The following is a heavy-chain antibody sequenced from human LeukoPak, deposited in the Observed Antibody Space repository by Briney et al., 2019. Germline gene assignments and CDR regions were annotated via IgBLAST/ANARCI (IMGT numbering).Heavy chain of an antibody. V-gene: IGHV4-39*01. J-gene: IGHJ5*02. Sequence: SETLSLTCTLSGGSVTTSSFYWAWIRQPPGKGLECIGTIYYSGITYYHSSLKSRVTISVDTSKNQFSLKLNSVTAADTAVYYCARQSTPTAGTFWFDPWGQGTLVTVSS. D-gene: IGHD6-13*01. CDR1: GGSVTTSSFY. CDR3: ARQSTPTAGTFWFDP. CDR2: IYYSGIT.